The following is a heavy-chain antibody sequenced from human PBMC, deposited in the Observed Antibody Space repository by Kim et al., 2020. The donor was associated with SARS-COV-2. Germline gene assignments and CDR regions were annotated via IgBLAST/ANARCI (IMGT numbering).Heavy chain of an antibody. D-gene: IGHD4-17*01. V-gene: IGHV3-23*01. CDR3: AKDTTALAVTTSYFDY. Sequence: GGSLRLSCAASGFTFSSYAMSWVRQAPGKGLEWVSAISGSGGSTYYADSVKGRFTISRDNSKNTLYLQMNSLRAEDTAVYYCAKDTTALAVTTSYFDYWGQGTLVTVSS. CDR2: ISGSGGST. J-gene: IGHJ4*02. CDR1: GFTFSSYA.